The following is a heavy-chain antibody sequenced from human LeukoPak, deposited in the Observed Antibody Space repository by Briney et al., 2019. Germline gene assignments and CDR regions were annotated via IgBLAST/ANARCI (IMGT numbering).Heavy chain of an antibody. Sequence: SETLSLTCTVSGGSISSYYWSWIRQPPGKGLEWIGYIYYSGSTNYNPSLKSRVTMSVDTSKNQFSLKLTSVTAADTAVYYCARDLTDYYELDYWGQGTLVTVSS. CDR1: GGSISSYY. D-gene: IGHD3-22*01. CDR3: ARDLTDYYELDY. CDR2: IYYSGST. V-gene: IGHV4-59*12. J-gene: IGHJ4*02.